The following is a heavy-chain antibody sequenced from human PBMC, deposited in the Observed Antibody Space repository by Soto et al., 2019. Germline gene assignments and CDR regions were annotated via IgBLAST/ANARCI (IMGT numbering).Heavy chain of an antibody. CDR1: VFTFSDAW. Sequence: PGGSLRLSCAASVFTFSDAWMSWVRQAPGKGLDWVGRIKSKSDGGTTEYAAPVRGRFTISRDDSKNTLYLQMNSLKTEDTAVYYCTTDLWRIAVVVGSTGYFNPWGQGTRVTVSS. CDR3: TTDLWRIAVVVGSTGYFNP. V-gene: IGHV3-15*01. D-gene: IGHD2-15*01. J-gene: IGHJ5*02. CDR2: IKSKSDGGTT.